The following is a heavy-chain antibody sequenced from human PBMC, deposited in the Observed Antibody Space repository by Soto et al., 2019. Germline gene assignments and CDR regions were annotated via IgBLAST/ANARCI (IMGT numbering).Heavy chain of an antibody. CDR2: IYSDGRT. D-gene: IGHD3-10*01. CDR1: GFTVSSSY. J-gene: IGHJ4*02. Sequence: EVQLVESGGGLIQPGGSVRLSCAASGFTVSSSYMSWVRQAPGKGLEWVSIIYSDGRTYYADSMKGRFTISRDNSKNTLYLQMNSLRAEDTAIYYCARDSISYGPGVNDYWGQGTMVTVSS. V-gene: IGHV3-53*01. CDR3: ARDSISYGPGVNDY.